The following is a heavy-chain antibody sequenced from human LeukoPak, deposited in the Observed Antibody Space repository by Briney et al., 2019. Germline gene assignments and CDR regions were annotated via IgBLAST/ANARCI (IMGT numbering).Heavy chain of an antibody. Sequence: GASVKVSCKASGGTFSSYAISWVRQAPGQGLEWMGGIIPIFGTANYAQKFQGRVTITADKSTSTACMELSSLRSEDTAVYYCARTYYYDSSGYYLTEYYFDYWGQGTLVTVSS. V-gene: IGHV1-69*06. D-gene: IGHD3-22*01. J-gene: IGHJ4*02. CDR2: IIPIFGTA. CDR3: ARTYYYDSSGYYLTEYYFDY. CDR1: GGTFSSYA.